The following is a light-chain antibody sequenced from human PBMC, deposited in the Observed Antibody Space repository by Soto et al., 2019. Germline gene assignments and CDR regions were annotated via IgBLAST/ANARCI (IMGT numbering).Light chain of an antibody. CDR2: GAS. J-gene: IGKJ2*01. CDR3: LHYGSSQYT. CDR1: QSLSNNY. V-gene: IGKV3-20*01. Sequence: ERVLTQSPGTLSLSPGERATLSCRASQSLSNNYLAWYQQKPGQAPRLLIYGASSRATDIPDRFSGSGSGTDFTLTISRLEPEDFAVCYCLHYGSSQYTFGQGTKVDIK.